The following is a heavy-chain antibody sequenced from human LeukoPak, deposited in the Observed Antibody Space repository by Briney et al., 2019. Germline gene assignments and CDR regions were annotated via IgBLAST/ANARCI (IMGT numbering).Heavy chain of an antibody. CDR3: ARLLLWFGELSYFDY. D-gene: IGHD3-10*01. J-gene: IGHJ4*02. CDR2: INHSGST. V-gene: IGHV4-34*01. CDR1: GGSFSGYY. Sequence: RASETLSLTCAVYGGSFSGYYWSWIRQPPGKGLEWIGEINHSGSTNYNPSLKSRVTISVDTSKNQFSLKLSSVTAADTAVYYCARLLLWFGELSYFDYWGQGTLVTVSS.